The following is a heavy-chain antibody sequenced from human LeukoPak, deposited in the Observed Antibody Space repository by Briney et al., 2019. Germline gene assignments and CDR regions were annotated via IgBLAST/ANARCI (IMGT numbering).Heavy chain of an antibody. V-gene: IGHV1-2*02. D-gene: IGHD2-2*01. J-gene: IGHJ4*02. CDR2: INPNSGGT. CDR3: ARDLRVPAPTDY. CDR1: GYTLTELS. Sequence: VSVKVSCKVSGYTLTELSMHWVRQAPGQGLEWMGWINPNSGGTNYAQKLQGRVTMTTDTSTSTAYMELRSLRSDDTAVYYCARDLRVPAPTDYWGQGTLVTVSS.